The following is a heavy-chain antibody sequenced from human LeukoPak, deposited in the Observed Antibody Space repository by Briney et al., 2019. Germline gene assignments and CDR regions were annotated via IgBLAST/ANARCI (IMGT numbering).Heavy chain of an antibody. Sequence: GGSLRLSCAASGFTFSSYSMNWVRQAPGKGLEWVSYISSSSSTIYYADSVKGRFTISRDNAKNSLYLQMNSLRDEDTAVYYCARDPLVVVPAARSYYYYGMDVWGQGTTVTVSS. CDR1: GFTFSSYS. CDR2: ISSSSSTI. D-gene: IGHD2-2*01. J-gene: IGHJ6*02. V-gene: IGHV3-48*02. CDR3: ARDPLVVVPAARSYYYYGMDV.